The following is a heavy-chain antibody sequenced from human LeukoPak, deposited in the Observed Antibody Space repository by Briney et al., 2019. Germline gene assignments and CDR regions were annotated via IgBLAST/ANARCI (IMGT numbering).Heavy chain of an antibody. CDR2: MNPNSGKK. Sequence: GASVKVSCKASGYTFTSYDINWVRQATGQGLEWMGYMNPNSGKKVSAQKSQGRITMTWDTSISTAYMELNSLTSEDTAVYYCARELRHQPEWGQGTLVTVSS. V-gene: IGHV1-8*01. J-gene: IGHJ4*02. D-gene: IGHD1-14*01. CDR3: ARELRHQPE. CDR1: GYTFTSYD.